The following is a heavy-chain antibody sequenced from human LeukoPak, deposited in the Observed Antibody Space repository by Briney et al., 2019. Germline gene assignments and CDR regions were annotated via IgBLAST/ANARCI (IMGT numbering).Heavy chain of an antibody. J-gene: IGHJ4*02. V-gene: IGHV3-23*01. CDR3: AKDGKQWLFHFDY. Sequence: GGSLRLSCAASGFTFSTNWMSWVRQAPGKGLEWVSAISGSGGSTYYADSVKGRFTISRDNSKNTLYLQMNSLRAEDTAVYYCAKDGKQWLFHFDYWGQGTLVTVSS. CDR2: ISGSGGST. CDR1: GFTFSTNW. D-gene: IGHD6-19*01.